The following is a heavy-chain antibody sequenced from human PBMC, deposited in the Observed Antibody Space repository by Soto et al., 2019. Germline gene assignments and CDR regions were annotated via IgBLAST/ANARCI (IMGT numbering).Heavy chain of an antibody. Sequence: PSETLSLTCTVSGGSISSYYWSWIRQPPGKGLEWSGYIYYSGSTNYNPSLKSRVTISVDTSKNQFSLKLSSVTAADTAVYYCARDKTDYENAFDIWGQGTMVTVS. CDR3: ARDKTDYENAFDI. J-gene: IGHJ3*02. V-gene: IGHV4-59*01. CDR2: IYYSGST. D-gene: IGHD4-17*01. CDR1: GGSISSYY.